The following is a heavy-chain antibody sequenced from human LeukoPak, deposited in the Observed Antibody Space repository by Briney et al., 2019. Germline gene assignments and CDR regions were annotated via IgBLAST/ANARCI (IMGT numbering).Heavy chain of an antibody. D-gene: IGHD6-19*01. J-gene: IGHJ4*02. Sequence: GGSLRLSCAASGFTFHDYAIHWVRQAPGRGLEWVSLISGDADATYYADSVEGRFTVARDNTKNSIYLQMNSLRTEGTALYFCAKRGSAWYYFDSRGQGTLVTVSS. CDR3: AKRGSAWYYFDS. CDR2: ISGDADAT. CDR1: GFTFHDYA. V-gene: IGHV3-43*02.